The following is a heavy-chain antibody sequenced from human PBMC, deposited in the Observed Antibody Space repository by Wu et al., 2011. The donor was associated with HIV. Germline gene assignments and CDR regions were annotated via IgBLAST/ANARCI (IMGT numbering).Heavy chain of an antibody. Sequence: QVQLVQSGPEVKKPGSSVKVSCKASGGTFSSHGISWVRQAPGQGLEWMGGIIGIFGKANYAQKFQGRVTITADKSTSTAYMEMGNLTSDDTAVYYCARDSGPDYRDSRGTLWGQGTLVTVSS. D-gene: IGHD3-22*01. CDR3: ARDSGPDYRDSRGTL. CDR2: IIGIFGKA. J-gene: IGHJ4*02. V-gene: IGHV1-69*14. CDR1: GGTFSSHG.